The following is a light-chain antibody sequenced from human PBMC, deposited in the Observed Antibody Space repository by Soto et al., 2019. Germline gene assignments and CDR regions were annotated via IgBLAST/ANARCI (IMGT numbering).Light chain of an antibody. CDR1: QSVNNY. Sequence: EIVLTQSPATLSLSPGERATLSCRASQSVNNYLAWYQQKPGQAPRLLIYDASNRATGISARFSGSGSGTDLTLTISSLEPEDFAVYYCQQRSNWPLTFGGGTKVEIK. J-gene: IGKJ4*01. V-gene: IGKV3-11*01. CDR3: QQRSNWPLT. CDR2: DAS.